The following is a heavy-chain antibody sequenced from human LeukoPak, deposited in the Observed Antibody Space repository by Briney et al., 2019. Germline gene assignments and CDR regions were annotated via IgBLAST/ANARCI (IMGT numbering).Heavy chain of an antibody. CDR2: IRYDGNNK. Sequence: GGSLRLSCAASGFTFSSYAMSWVRQAPGKGLEWVSFIRYDGNNKYYADSVKGRFTISRDNAKNSLYLQMNSLRAEDTAVYYCARTSDYYYGMDVWGQGTTVTVSS. CDR3: ARTSDYYYGMDV. V-gene: IGHV3-33*08. CDR1: GFTFSSYA. J-gene: IGHJ6*02.